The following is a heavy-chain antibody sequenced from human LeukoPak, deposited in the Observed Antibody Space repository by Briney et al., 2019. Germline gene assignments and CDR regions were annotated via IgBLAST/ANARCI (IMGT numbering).Heavy chain of an antibody. CDR1: GFTFSSYA. Sequence: GGSLRLSCAASGFTFSSYAMSWVRQAPGKGLEWVSTFSGSGGNTYYADSVKGRFTISRDNSKNTLYLQMNSLRAEDTAVYYCARGRNTMVRGNDAFDIWGQGTMVTVSS. CDR2: FSGSGGNT. D-gene: IGHD3-10*01. J-gene: IGHJ3*02. CDR3: ARGRNTMVRGNDAFDI. V-gene: IGHV3-23*01.